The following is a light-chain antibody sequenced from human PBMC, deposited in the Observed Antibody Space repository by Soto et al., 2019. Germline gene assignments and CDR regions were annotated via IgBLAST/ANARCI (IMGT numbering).Light chain of an antibody. Sequence: IVLTQSPVTLSLSPGERATLSCRASQSVTNSLAWYQQKPGQAPRLLVYDASNRATGIPTRFSGSGSGTNLTLTISNLEPEDFAVYYCQQHISWPLTFGGGTKVDSK. CDR2: DAS. J-gene: IGKJ4*01. V-gene: IGKV3-11*01. CDR1: QSVTNS. CDR3: QQHISWPLT.